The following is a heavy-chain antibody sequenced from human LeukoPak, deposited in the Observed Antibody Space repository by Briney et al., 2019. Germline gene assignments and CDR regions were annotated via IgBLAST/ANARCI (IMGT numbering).Heavy chain of an antibody. Sequence: GGSLRLSCEVSGISIRGSYMSWVRQAPGKGLEWVSVIYSGDRTYYAESVKGRFTISRDTSKNTLYLQMNNLRADDTARYYCTRDLTGTTWSENDYWGQGTLVTISS. D-gene: IGHD6-13*01. CDR1: GISIRGSY. CDR3: TRDLTGTTWSENDY. J-gene: IGHJ4*02. V-gene: IGHV3-53*01. CDR2: IYSGDRT.